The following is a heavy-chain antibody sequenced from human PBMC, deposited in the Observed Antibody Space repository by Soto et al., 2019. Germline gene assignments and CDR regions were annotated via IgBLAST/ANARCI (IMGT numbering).Heavy chain of an antibody. D-gene: IGHD3-10*01. V-gene: IGHV4-39*01. CDR3: ARGRSITMVRGVIITWGPRYYYMDV. Sequence: PSETLSLTCTVSGGSISSVSYYWGWIRQPPGKGLEWIGTFHFGGNTYYNPSLKSRVIISIDTSKNQFSLKLSSVTAADTAVYYCARGRSITMVRGVIITWGPRYYYMDVWGKGTTVTVSS. CDR2: FHFGGNT. CDR1: GGSISSVSYY. J-gene: IGHJ6*03.